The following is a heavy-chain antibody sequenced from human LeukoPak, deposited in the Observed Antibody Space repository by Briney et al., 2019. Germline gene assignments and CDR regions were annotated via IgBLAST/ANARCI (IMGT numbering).Heavy chain of an antibody. V-gene: IGHV3-21*01. CDR1: GFTFSSYS. Sequence: GGSLRLFCAASGFTFSSYSMNWVRQAPGKGLEWVSSISSSSSSYIYYAGSVKGRFTISRDNAKNSLYLQMNSLRAEDTAVYYCARGLMLRGVYYFDYWGQGTLVTVSS. CDR2: ISSSSSSYI. CDR3: ARGLMLRGVYYFDY. J-gene: IGHJ4*02. D-gene: IGHD3-10*01.